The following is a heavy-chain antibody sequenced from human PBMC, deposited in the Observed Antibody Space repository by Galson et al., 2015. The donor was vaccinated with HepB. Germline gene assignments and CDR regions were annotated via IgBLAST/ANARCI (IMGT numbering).Heavy chain of an antibody. V-gene: IGHV1-8*01. D-gene: IGHD3-10*01. CDR3: ARARTMVRGVIPSF. J-gene: IGHJ4*02. Sequence: SVKVSCKASGYTFTSYDINWVRQATGQGLEWMGWMNPNSGNTGYAQKFQGRVTMTRNTSISTAYMELSSLRSEDTAVYYCARARTMVRGVIPSFWGQGTLVTVSS. CDR1: GYTFTSYD. CDR2: MNPNSGNT.